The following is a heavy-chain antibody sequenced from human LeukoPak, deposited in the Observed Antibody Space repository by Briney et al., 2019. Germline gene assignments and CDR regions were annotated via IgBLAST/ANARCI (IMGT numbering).Heavy chain of an antibody. CDR2: MNPNSGNA. J-gene: IGHJ5*02. Sequence: ASVKVSCKASGYTFTSYDINWVRQAIGQGLEWMGWMNPNSGNAGYTQKFQGRVSMTRDTATNTAHMELSSLRSDDTAVYYCVRSIVPGAIVWFDPWGQGTLVTVSS. CDR3: VRSIVPGAIVWFDP. D-gene: IGHD2-2*01. CDR1: GYTFTSYD. V-gene: IGHV1-8*01.